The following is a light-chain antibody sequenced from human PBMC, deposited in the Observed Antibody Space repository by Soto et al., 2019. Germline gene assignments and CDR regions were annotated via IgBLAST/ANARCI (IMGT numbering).Light chain of an antibody. J-gene: IGKJ1*01. Sequence: EIVLTQSPGTLSLSPGDSATLSCRASQSVSNNYLAWYQQKPGQAPRIIIYGASSRATGIADRFSGSGSGTDCTLTISRLEPEDVAVYYCQQYGSLPRTFGQGTKVDIK. CDR2: GAS. CDR3: QQYGSLPRT. V-gene: IGKV3-20*01. CDR1: QSVSNNY.